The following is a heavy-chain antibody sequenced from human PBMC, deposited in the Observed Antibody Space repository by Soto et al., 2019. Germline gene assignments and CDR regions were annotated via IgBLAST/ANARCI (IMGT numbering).Heavy chain of an antibody. CDR1: GGSISNHY. Sequence: QVQLQESGPGLVKPSETLSLTCSVSGGSISNHYWSWIRQPPGKGLEWIGYIYYNGNTNYNPSLQSRVTMSVDTSRNQISLKLTTVTAADTAVYYCTRANWYSEYWGHGTLVTVSS. CDR2: IYYNGNT. J-gene: IGHJ4*01. CDR3: TRANWYSEY. V-gene: IGHV4-59*11. D-gene: IGHD7-27*01.